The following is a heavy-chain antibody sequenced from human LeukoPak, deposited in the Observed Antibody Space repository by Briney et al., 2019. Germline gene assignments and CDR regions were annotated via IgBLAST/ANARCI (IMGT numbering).Heavy chain of an antibody. CDR3: ARELTASYYIDD. J-gene: IGHJ6*03. Sequence: GGSLRLSCAASGFTFSNYSMNWIRQAPGKGLEWVSYISSSGTTIYYADSVKGRFTISRDNAKNSLYLQMNSLRAEDTAVYYCARELTASYYIDDWGKGTTVTISS. CDR2: ISSSGTTI. V-gene: IGHV3-48*04. CDR1: GFTFSNYS. D-gene: IGHD3-16*01.